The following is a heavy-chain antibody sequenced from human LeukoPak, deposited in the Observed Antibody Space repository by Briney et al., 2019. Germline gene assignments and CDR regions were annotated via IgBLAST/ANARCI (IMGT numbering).Heavy chain of an antibody. V-gene: IGHV1-2*02. Sequence: ASVKVSCKTSGYSFTDYYMHWVRQAPGQGLEWMGWITPNSGGTKYEQKFQGRVTMTRDTSVSTAYMELSRLTSDDAAVYYCARGSTNYCDSGSCYTKGNWFDPWGQGTLVTVSS. J-gene: IGHJ5*02. CDR2: ITPNSGGT. D-gene: IGHD3-10*01. CDR1: GYSFTDYY. CDR3: ARGSTNYCDSGSCYTKGNWFDP.